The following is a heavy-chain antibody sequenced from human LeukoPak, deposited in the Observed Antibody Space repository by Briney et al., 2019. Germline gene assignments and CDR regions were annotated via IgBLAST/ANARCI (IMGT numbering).Heavy chain of an antibody. J-gene: IGHJ4*02. V-gene: IGHV1-69*13. Sequence: GASVKVSCKASGGTFSSYAISWVRQAPGQGLEWMGGIIPIFGTANYAQKFQGRVTITADESTSTAYMELSSLRSEDTAVYYCARRHGYSYGSLDYWGQGTLVTVSS. CDR3: ARRHGYSYGSLDY. D-gene: IGHD5-18*01. CDR2: IIPIFGTA. CDR1: GGTFSSYA.